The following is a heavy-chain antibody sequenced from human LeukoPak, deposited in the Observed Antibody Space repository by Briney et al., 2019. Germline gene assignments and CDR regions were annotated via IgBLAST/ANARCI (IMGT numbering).Heavy chain of an antibody. V-gene: IGHV3-48*03. CDR1: GLSFIDE. CDR2: INADATTK. Sequence: GGSLRLSCVGSGLSFIDEMNWVRPAPGKGLEWVSHINADATTKTYADSVKGRFSISRDGAKNSLYLQMNNLRVDDTATYYCARRFRNWGQGILVSVSS. CDR3: ARRFRN. J-gene: IGHJ4*02.